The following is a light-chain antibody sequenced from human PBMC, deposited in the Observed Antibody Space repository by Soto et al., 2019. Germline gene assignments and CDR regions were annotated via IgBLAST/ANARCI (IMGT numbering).Light chain of an antibody. CDR2: GTS. CDR1: QSFSSSS. Sequence: TVLTQSPGTLSLSPGERATLSCSASQSFSSSSLAWYQHKPGQAPRLLIYGTSSRATGIPDRFSGSGSGTDFTLTISRLEPEDFAVYYCQQYGGSPPGTFGQGTKVEIK. V-gene: IGKV3-20*01. J-gene: IGKJ1*01. CDR3: QQYGGSPPGT.